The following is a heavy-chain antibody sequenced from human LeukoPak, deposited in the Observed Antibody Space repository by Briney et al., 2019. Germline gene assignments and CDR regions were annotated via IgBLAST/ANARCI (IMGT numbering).Heavy chain of an antibody. CDR2: ISAYNGNT. J-gene: IGHJ6*04. CDR1: GYTFSSYG. D-gene: IGHD2-2*01. V-gene: IGHV1-18*04. CDR3: ARVGDCSSTSCYVWEDYYYYYGMDV. Sequence: ASVKVSCKASGYTFSSYGISWVRQAPGQGLEWMGWISAYNGNTSYAQKFQGRVTMTTDTSTSTAYMELRSLRSDDTAVYYCARVGDCSSTSCYVWEDYYYYYGMDVWGKGTTVTVSS.